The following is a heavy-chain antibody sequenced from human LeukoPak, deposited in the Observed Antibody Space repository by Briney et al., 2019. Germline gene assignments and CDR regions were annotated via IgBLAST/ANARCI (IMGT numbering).Heavy chain of an antibody. V-gene: IGHV6-1*01. D-gene: IGHD2-15*01. CDR3: VRDLGGRFDY. Sequence: SQTLSLTCAISGDSVSSNSAAWDWIRQSPSRGLEWLGRTYYRSKWYNDYAVSVKSRITVNPDTSKNHFSLQLNSVTPGDTAVYYCVRDLGGRFDYWGQGTLVTVSS. CDR2: TYYRSKWYN. CDR1: GDSVSSNSAA. J-gene: IGHJ4*02.